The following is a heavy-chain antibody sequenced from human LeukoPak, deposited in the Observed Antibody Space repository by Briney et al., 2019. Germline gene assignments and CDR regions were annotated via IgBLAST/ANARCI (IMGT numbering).Heavy chain of an antibody. V-gene: IGHV3-48*04. CDR1: GFTFSSYS. D-gene: IGHD3-16*01. CDR2: ISSSSSTI. CDR3: AKGLYSGGGGVDY. J-gene: IGHJ4*02. Sequence: GGSLRLSCAASGFTFSSYSMNWVRQAPGKGLEWVSYISSSSSTIYYADSVKGRFTISRDNARTSLYLQMNSLRAEDTAVYYCAKGLYSGGGGVDYWGQGTLATVSS.